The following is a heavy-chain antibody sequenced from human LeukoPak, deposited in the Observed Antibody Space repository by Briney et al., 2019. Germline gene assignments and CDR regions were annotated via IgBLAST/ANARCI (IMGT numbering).Heavy chain of an antibody. V-gene: IGHV3-23*01. CDR3: ARGDGYNFFDY. D-gene: IGHD5-24*01. CDR1: GFTFSSYA. CDR2: ISGSGVST. J-gene: IGHJ4*02. Sequence: GGSLRLSCAASGFTFSSYAMSWVRQAPGKGLEWVSAISGSGVSTYYADSVKGRFTISRDTSKNTLYLQMNSLRAEDTAVYYCARGDGYNFFDYWGQGTLVTVSS.